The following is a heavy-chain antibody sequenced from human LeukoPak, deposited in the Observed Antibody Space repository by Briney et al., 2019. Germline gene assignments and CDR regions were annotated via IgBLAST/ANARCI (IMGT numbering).Heavy chain of an antibody. CDR1: GFTFSSYA. CDR3: ARKAYDSSGYYFYFDY. V-gene: IGHV3-30*04. D-gene: IGHD3-22*01. J-gene: IGHJ4*02. Sequence: GGSLRLSCAASGFTFSSYAMHWVRQAPGKGLEWVAVISYDGSNKYYADSVKGRFTISRDNSKNTLYLQMNSLRAEDTAVYYCARKAYDSSGYYFYFDYWGQGTLVTVSS. CDR2: ISYDGSNK.